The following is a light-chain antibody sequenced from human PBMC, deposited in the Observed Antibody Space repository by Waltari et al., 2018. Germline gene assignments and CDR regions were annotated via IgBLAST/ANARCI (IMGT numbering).Light chain of an antibody. CDR3: LLYYGDSKLCV. CDR1: TGPATRGPH. Sequence: QTVVTQEPSLTVSPGGTVTPTRASRTGPATRGPHPTRFQQKPGRAPRTLIYTTDNKRSWTPARFSGSLLGGKAALTLSGAQPEDEADYYCLLYYGDSKLCVFGGGTKLTVL. V-gene: IGLV7-43*01. J-gene: IGLJ3*02. CDR2: TTD.